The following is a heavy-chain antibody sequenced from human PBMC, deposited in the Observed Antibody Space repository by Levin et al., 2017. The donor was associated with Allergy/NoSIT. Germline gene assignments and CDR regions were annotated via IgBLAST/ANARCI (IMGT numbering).Heavy chain of an antibody. CDR3: ARGLTSYIYSAFDI. J-gene: IGHJ3*02. D-gene: IGHD3-9*01. V-gene: IGHV3-20*04. CDR2: INSNGGSI. Sequence: GGSLRLSCAASGFTFGEYGMSWVRQVPGKGLEWVSGINSNGGSIRYADSVKGRFTISRDNAKNSLYLEMNSLRAEDTALYSCARGLTSYIYSAFDIWGQGTMVTVSS. CDR1: GFTFGEYG.